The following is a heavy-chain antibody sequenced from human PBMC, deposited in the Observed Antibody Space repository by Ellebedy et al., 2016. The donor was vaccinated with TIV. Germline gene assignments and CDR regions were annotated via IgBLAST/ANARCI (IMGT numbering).Heavy chain of an antibody. CDR2: IIPIFGTA. V-gene: IGHV1-69*13. J-gene: IGHJ6*03. Sequence: ASMKVSCXASGGTFSSYAISWVRQAPGQGLEWMGGIIPIFGTANYAQKFQGRVTITADESTSTAYMELSSLRSEDTAVYYCARGREIVVVPAALATHYYYYMDVWGKGTTVTVSS. CDR3: ARGREIVVVPAALATHYYYYMDV. D-gene: IGHD2-2*01. CDR1: GGTFSSYA.